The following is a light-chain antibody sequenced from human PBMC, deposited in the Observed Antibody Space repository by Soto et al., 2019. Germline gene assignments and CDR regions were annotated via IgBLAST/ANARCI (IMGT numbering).Light chain of an antibody. CDR1: RSISSY. CDR3: QHLNNYPIA. CDR2: GAS. Sequence: DIQMTQSPSSLSASVGDRVTITCRASRSISSYLNWYQQKPGKAPKVLIYGASTLQSGVPSRFSGSGSGTDFTLTISSLQPEDFATYYCQHLNNYPIAFGQGTRLE. V-gene: IGKV1-9*01. J-gene: IGKJ5*01.